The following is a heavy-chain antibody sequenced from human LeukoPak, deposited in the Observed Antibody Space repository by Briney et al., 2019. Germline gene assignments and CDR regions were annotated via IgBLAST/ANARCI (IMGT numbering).Heavy chain of an antibody. CDR1: GGSISSYY. CDR3: ARDGDYYGSGSYYSHYYYMDV. Sequence: SETLSHTCTVSGGSISSYYWSWIRQPPGKGLEWIGYICYSGSTNYNPSLKSRVTISVDTSKNQFSLKLSSVTAADTAVYYCARDGDYYGSGSYYSHYYYMDVWGKGTTVTVSS. CDR2: ICYSGST. J-gene: IGHJ6*03. D-gene: IGHD3-10*01. V-gene: IGHV4-59*01.